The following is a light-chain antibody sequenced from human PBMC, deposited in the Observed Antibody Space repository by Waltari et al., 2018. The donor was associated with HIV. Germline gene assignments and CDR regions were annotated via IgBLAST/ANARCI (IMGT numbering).Light chain of an antibody. CDR2: EVY. CDR1: TSDISDFTF. V-gene: IGLV2-14*01. CDR3: SSYSARGFVV. J-gene: IGLJ3*02. Sequence: HSALTQPASVSGSPGQSITISCTGPTSDISDFTFVSWYQQPPGRAPKLIIFEVYSRPSGVSDRFSGSKSGVTASLTISALRAEDEADYFCSSYSARGFVVFGGGTKVTVL.